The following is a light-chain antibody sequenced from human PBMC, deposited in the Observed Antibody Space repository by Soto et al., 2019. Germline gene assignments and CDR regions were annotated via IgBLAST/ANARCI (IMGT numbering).Light chain of an antibody. CDR3: QQTYTTPEIT. Sequence: DIQMTQSPSSLSASVGDRVTIACRSSQSISSYLNWYQQKPGKAPKLLIYAAPSLQSGVPSRFSGSGSGTDFTLTISSLQPEDFATYYCQQTYTTPEITFGQGTRLEI. CDR1: QSISSY. V-gene: IGKV1-39*01. J-gene: IGKJ5*01. CDR2: AAP.